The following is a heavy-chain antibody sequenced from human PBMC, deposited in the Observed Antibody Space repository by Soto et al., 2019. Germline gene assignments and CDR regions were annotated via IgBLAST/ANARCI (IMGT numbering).Heavy chain of an antibody. V-gene: IGHV1-8*01. D-gene: IGHD6-13*01. J-gene: IGHJ5*02. CDR3: ATLPRLDIAAAAGDWFDP. CDR2: MNPNSGNT. Sequence: QVQLVQSGAEVKKPGASVKVSCKASGYTFTSYDINWVRQATGQGLEWMGWMNPNSGNTGYAQKFQGRVTMTRNTSISTAYMELSSLRSEDTAVYYCATLPRLDIAAAAGDWFDPWGQGTLVTVSS. CDR1: GYTFTSYD.